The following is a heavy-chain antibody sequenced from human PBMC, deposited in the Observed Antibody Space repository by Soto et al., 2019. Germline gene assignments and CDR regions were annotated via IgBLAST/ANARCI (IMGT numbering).Heavy chain of an antibody. CDR1: GFTFSSYS. D-gene: IGHD1-26*01. CDR2: ISSSSSYI. V-gene: IGHV3-21*01. Sequence: LRLSCAASGFTFSSYSMNWVRQAPGKGLEWVSSISSSSSYIYYADSVKGRFTISRDNAKNSLYLQMNSLRAEDTAVYYCARDNIVGATDLDYWGQGTLVTVSS. CDR3: ARDNIVGATDLDY. J-gene: IGHJ4*02.